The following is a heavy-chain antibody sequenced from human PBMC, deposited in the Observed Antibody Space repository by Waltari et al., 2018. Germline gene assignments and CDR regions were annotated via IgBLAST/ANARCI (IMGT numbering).Heavy chain of an antibody. CDR1: GFILSSDD. CDR3: AQKDPYNSSPVL. D-gene: IGHD6-6*01. J-gene: IGHJ4*02. CDR2: IQYDGSNK. Sequence: QVQLVEAGRGVVTPVGSRRLSCAAAGFILSSDDMHWVRQAPGKGLEWVAFIQYDGSNKYYAVCVKGRFTISRDTSKNTLYLQIKSLRAEDTAVYYCAQKDPYNSSPVLWGQGTLVTVSS. V-gene: IGHV3-30*02.